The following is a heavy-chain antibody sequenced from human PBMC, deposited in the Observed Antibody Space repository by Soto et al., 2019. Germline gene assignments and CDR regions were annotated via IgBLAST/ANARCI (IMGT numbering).Heavy chain of an antibody. J-gene: IGHJ6*03. V-gene: IGHV3-23*01. CDR3: AKDPTVVALFDYMDV. CDR1: GFTFSSYA. CDR2: ISGSGGST. D-gene: IGHD2-15*01. Sequence: GGSLRLSCAASGFTFSSYAMSWVRQAPGKGLEWVSAISGSGGSTYYADSVKGRCTISRDNSKNTLYLQMNSLRAEDTAVYYCAKDPTVVALFDYMDVWGKGTTVTVSS.